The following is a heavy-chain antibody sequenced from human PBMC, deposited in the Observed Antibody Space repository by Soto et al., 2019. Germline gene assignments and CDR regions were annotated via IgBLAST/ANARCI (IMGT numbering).Heavy chain of an antibody. J-gene: IGHJ4*02. Sequence: ASVEVSCKASGYTFTSYGISCVRQAPGQGLEWMGWISAYNGNTNYAQKLQGRDTMTTDTSTSTAYMELRSLRSDDTAVYYCARVSAPVAGAGSGFDYWVQGTLVTVSS. CDR1: GYTFTSYG. V-gene: IGHV1-18*01. D-gene: IGHD6-19*01. CDR2: ISAYNGNT. CDR3: ARVSAPVAGAGSGFDY.